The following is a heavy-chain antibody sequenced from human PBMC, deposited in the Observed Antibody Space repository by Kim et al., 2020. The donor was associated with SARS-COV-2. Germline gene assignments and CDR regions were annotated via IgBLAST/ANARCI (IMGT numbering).Heavy chain of an antibody. CDR3: ARATVTTIDY. Sequence: SETLSLTCTVSGGSISSGGYYWSWIRQHPGKGLEWIGYIYYSGSTYYNPSLKSRVTISVDTSKNQFSLKLSSVTAADTAVYYCARATVTTIDYWGQGTLVTVSS. V-gene: IGHV4-31*03. CDR1: GGSISSGGYY. J-gene: IGHJ4*02. D-gene: IGHD4-17*01. CDR2: IYYSGST.